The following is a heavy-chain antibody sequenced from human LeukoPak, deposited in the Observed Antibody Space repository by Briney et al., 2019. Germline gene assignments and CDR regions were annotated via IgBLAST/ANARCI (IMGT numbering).Heavy chain of an antibody. CDR2: ISGSGGST. D-gene: IGHD3-10*01. CDR1: GFTFSSYA. J-gene: IGHJ6*02. CDR3: AKVYPSGGFYYYGMDV. V-gene: IGHV3-23*01. Sequence: GGSLRLSCAASGFTFSSYAMSWVRQAPGKGLEWVSAISGSGGSTYYADSVKGRFTISRDNSKNTLYLQMNSLRAEDTAVYYCAKVYPSGGFYYYGMDVWGQGTTVTVSS.